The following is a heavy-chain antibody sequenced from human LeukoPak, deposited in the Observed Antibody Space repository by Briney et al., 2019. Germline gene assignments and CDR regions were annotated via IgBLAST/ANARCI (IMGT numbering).Heavy chain of an antibody. Sequence: GASVKVSCKASGYTFTSYAMHWVRQAPGQRLEWMGWINAGNGNTKYSQKFQGRVTITRDTSASTAYMELSSLRSEDTAVYYCARLRIHTYYYGMDVWGQGTTVTVSS. CDR2: INAGNGNT. CDR3: ARLRIHTYYYGMDV. D-gene: IGHD2-15*01. V-gene: IGHV1-3*01. J-gene: IGHJ6*02. CDR1: GYTFTSYA.